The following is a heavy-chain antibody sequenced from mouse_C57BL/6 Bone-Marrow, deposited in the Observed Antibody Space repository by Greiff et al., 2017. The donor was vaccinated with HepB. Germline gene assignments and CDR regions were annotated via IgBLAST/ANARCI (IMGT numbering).Heavy chain of an antibody. D-gene: IGHD1-1*01. J-gene: IGHJ2*01. CDR1: GYTFTSYW. CDR3: ARAKRFYYYGSSHYFDY. V-gene: IGHV1-69*01. CDR2: IDPSDSYT. Sequence: QVQLQQPGAELVMPGASVKLSCKASGYTFTSYWMHWVKQRPGQGLEWIGEIDPSDSYTNYNQKFKGKSKLTVDKSSRTAYMQLSSLTSEDSAVDYCARAKRFYYYGSSHYFDYWGQGTTLTVSS.